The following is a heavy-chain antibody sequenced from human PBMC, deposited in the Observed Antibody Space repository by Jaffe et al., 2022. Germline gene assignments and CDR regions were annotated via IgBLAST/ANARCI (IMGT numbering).Heavy chain of an antibody. Sequence: EVQLVESGGGLVKPGGSLRLSCAASGFTFSNAWMSWVRQAPGKGLEWVGRIKSKTDGGTTDYAAPVKGRFTISRDDSKNTLYLQMNSLKTEDTAVYYCTTEGSGYFGGGYFDYWGQGTLVTVSS. J-gene: IGHJ4*02. D-gene: IGHD3-16*01. CDR2: IKSKTDGGTT. CDR3: TTEGSGYFGGGYFDY. CDR1: GFTFSNAW. V-gene: IGHV3-15*01.